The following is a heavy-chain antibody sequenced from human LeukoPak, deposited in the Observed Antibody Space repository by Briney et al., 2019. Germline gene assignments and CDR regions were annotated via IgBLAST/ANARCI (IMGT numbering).Heavy chain of an antibody. CDR2: ISYTGST. CDR3: ASRAARKFNY. D-gene: IGHD6-6*01. J-gene: IGHJ4*02. V-gene: IGHV4-39*01. Sequence: SETLSLTCTVSGGSISSISYNWGWIRQPPGKGLEWIASISYTGSTFYNPSLKSRVTISVDTSKNQFSLRLSSVTATDTAVYYCASRAARKFNYWGQGTLVTVSS. CDR1: GGSISSISYN.